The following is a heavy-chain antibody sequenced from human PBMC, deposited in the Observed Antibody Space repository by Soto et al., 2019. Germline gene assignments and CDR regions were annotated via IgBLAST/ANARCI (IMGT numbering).Heavy chain of an antibody. Sequence: GGSLRLSCATSGFTFRSYGMHWVRQAPGKGLEWLAVISNDGNNKFFADSVKGRFTISRDTSKSALYLQMNSLRPEDTAVYYCAKDFKISGGHYGSLNYYYGMDVWGQGTTVTVSS. J-gene: IGHJ6*02. D-gene: IGHD3-10*01. CDR3: AKDFKISGGHYGSLNYYYGMDV. CDR1: GFTFRSYG. CDR2: ISNDGNNK. V-gene: IGHV3-30*18.